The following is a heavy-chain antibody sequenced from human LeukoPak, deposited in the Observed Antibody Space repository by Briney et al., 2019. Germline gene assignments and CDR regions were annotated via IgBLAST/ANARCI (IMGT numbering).Heavy chain of an antibody. V-gene: IGHV4-34*01. D-gene: IGHD3-22*01. J-gene: IGHJ4*02. CDR3: ARGTYDSSGYYFYFDY. CDR1: GGSFRGYY. CDR2: VNHGGST. Sequence: PSETLSLTCAVYGGSFRGYYWSWIRQPPGKRLEWIGKVNHGGSTNYNPSLKSRVTLSVDTSKNQFSLDLTSVTAADAAVYYCARGTYDSSGYYFYFDYWAQGILVTVSS.